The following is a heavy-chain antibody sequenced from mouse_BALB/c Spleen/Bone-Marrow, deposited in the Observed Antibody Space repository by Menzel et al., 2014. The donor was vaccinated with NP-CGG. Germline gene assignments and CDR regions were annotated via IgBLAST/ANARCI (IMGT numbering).Heavy chain of an antibody. D-gene: IGHD1-1*01. CDR1: GYSFTRYY. CDR3: TRSNYGYWYFDV. V-gene: IGHV1S81*02. Sequence: VQLQESGAELVKPGASAKLSCKASGYSFTRYYMYWVKQRPGQGLEWIGEINPSNGGTNFNEKFKSKATLTVDKSSSTAYMQFSSLTSEDSAVYYCTRSNYGYWYFDVWGAGTTVTVSS. J-gene: IGHJ1*01. CDR2: INPSNGGT.